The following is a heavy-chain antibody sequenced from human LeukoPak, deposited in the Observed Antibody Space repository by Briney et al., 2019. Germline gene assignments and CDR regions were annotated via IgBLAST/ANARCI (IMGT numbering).Heavy chain of an antibody. J-gene: IGHJ4*02. Sequence: ASVKVSCKASGYTFTSYGISWVRQALGQGLEWMGWISAYNGNTNYAQKLQGRVTMTTDTSTSTAYMELRSLRPDDTAVYYCARAVAGTYSFDYWGQGTLVTVSS. CDR2: ISAYNGNT. V-gene: IGHV1-18*01. D-gene: IGHD6-19*01. CDR3: ARAVAGTYSFDY. CDR1: GYTFTSYG.